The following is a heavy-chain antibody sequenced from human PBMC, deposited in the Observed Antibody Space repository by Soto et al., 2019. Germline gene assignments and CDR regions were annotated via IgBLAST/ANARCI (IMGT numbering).Heavy chain of an antibody. Sequence: PGESLKISCKGSGYSFNMYWIAWVRQMPGQGPEWMGIIYPGDSDTTYSSSFQGQATISADRTISTVYLQLSSLKASDTAMYYCXRQQRYMATINNDAFDIWGQGTMVTVSS. CDR3: XRQQRYMATINNDAFDI. D-gene: IGHD5-12*01. V-gene: IGHV5-51*01. CDR2: IYPGDSDT. CDR1: GYSFNMYW. J-gene: IGHJ3*02.